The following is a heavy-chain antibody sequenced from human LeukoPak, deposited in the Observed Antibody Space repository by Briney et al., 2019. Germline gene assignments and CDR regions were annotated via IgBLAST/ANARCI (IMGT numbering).Heavy chain of an antibody. Sequence: GASVKVSCKVSGYTLTELSMHWVRQAPGKGLEWMGGFDPEDGETIYAQKFKGRVTMTEDTSTDTAYMELSSLRSEDTAVYYCATSPWLVRSRSFDYWGQGTLVTVSS. J-gene: IGHJ4*02. CDR2: FDPEDGET. D-gene: IGHD6-19*01. CDR3: ATSPWLVRSRSFDY. CDR1: GYTLTELS. V-gene: IGHV1-24*01.